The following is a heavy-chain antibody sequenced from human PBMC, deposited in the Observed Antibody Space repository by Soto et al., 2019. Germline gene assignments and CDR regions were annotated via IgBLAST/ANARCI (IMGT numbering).Heavy chain of an antibody. Sequence: GASVKVSCKASGYTFTSYGISWVRQAPGQGLEWMGWISAYNGNTNYAQKLQGRVTMTTDTSTSTAYMELRSLRSDDTAVYYCARCERSSGPPGVYYYGMDVWGQGTTVTVSS. CDR3: ARCERSSGPPGVYYYGMDV. CDR2: ISAYNGNT. V-gene: IGHV1-18*01. D-gene: IGHD3-22*01. CDR1: GYTFTSYG. J-gene: IGHJ6*02.